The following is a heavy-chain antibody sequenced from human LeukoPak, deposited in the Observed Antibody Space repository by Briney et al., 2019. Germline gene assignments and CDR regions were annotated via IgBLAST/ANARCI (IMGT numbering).Heavy chain of an antibody. CDR2: IYYSGST. Sequence: SETLSLTCTVSGGSISSYYWSWIRQPPGKGLEWIGYIYYSGSTNYNPSLKSRLTMSVDRSKNHFSLQLTSVTAADTAVYFCARGTNAATGEFDYWGQGILVTVSS. CDR1: GGSISSYY. D-gene: IGHD7-27*01. CDR3: ARGTNAATGEFDY. V-gene: IGHV4-59*12. J-gene: IGHJ4*02.